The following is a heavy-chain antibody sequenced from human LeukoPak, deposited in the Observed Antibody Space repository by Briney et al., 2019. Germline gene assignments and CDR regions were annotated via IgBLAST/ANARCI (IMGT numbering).Heavy chain of an antibody. Sequence: GGSLRLSCAASGFTLSSYTMRWVRQARGKGLEWVSTITTSGGNTYYADSVKGRFTVSRDNSKNTLFLQMNSLRAEDTAVYYCAKDGGLWVSAHWGDSWGRGTLVTVSS. D-gene: IGHD7-27*01. CDR3: AKDGGLWVSAHWGDS. CDR1: GFTLSSYT. J-gene: IGHJ4*02. CDR2: ITTSGGNT. V-gene: IGHV3-23*01.